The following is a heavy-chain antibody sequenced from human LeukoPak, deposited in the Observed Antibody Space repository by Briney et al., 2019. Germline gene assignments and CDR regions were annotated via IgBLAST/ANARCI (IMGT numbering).Heavy chain of an antibody. Sequence: ASVKVSCKASGYTITDYYIHWVRQAPGQGLEWMGWINPNSGGTNYAQKFQGRVTMTRDTSISTAYMELSRLRSDDTAVYYCARVEGIVGADDAFDIWGQGTMVTVSS. V-gene: IGHV1-2*02. CDR3: ARVEGIVGADDAFDI. D-gene: IGHD1-26*01. CDR2: INPNSGGT. CDR1: GYTITDYY. J-gene: IGHJ3*02.